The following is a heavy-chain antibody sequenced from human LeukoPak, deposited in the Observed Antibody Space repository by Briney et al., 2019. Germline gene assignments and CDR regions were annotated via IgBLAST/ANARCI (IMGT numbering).Heavy chain of an antibody. D-gene: IGHD5-12*01. J-gene: IGHJ4*02. CDR2: IIPILGIA. V-gene: IGHV1-69*04. CDR1: GGTFSSYA. Sequence: SVRVSCKASGGTFSSYAISWVRQAPGQGLEWMGRIIPILGIANYAQKFQGRVTITADKSTSTAYMELSSLRSEDTAVYYCAREEYSGYDHSPYYFDYWGQGTLVTVSS. CDR3: AREEYSGYDHSPYYFDY.